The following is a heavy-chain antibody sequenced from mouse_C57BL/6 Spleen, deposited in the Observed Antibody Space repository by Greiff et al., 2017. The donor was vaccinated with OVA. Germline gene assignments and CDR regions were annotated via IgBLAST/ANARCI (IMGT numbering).Heavy chain of an antibody. J-gene: IGHJ3*01. CDR1: GYTFTSYW. D-gene: IGHD2-4*01. V-gene: IGHV1-52*01. CDR3: ARTDYDPKGFAY. Sequence: VQLKQPGAELVRPGSSVKLSCKASGYTFTSYWMHWVKQRPLQGLEWIGNIDPSDSETHYNQKFKDKATLTVDKSSSTAYMQLSSLTSEDSAVYYCARTDYDPKGFAYWGQGTLVTVSA. CDR2: IDPSDSET.